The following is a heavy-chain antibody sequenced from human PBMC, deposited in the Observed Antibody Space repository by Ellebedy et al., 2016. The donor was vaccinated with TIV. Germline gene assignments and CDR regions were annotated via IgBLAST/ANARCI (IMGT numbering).Heavy chain of an antibody. Sequence: GESLKISCAASGFTFSSYSMNWVRQAPGKGLEWVSYISSSSSTIYYADSVKGRFTISRDNAKNSLYLQMNSLRDEDTAVYYCARDCKAVAGRYGMDVWGQGTTVTVSS. D-gene: IGHD6-19*01. CDR2: ISSSSSTI. CDR1: GFTFSSYS. J-gene: IGHJ6*02. V-gene: IGHV3-48*02. CDR3: ARDCKAVAGRYGMDV.